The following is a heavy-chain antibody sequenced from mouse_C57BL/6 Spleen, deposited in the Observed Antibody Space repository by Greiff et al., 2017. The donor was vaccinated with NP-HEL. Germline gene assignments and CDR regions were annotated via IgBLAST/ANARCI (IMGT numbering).Heavy chain of an antibody. CDR3: AVIYYYGSSPFDY. J-gene: IGHJ2*01. Sequence: VQLQQSGPELVKPGASVKISCKASGYAFSSSWMNWVKQRPGKGLEWIGRIYPGDGDTNYNGKFKGKATLTADKSSSTAYMQLSSLTSEDSAVYFCAVIYYYGSSPFDYWGQGTTLTVSS. V-gene: IGHV1-82*01. CDR1: GYAFSSSW. D-gene: IGHD1-1*01. CDR2: IYPGDGDT.